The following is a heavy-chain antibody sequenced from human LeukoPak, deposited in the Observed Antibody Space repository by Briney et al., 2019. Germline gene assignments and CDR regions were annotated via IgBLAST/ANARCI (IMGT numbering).Heavy chain of an antibody. D-gene: IGHD3-22*01. J-gene: IGHJ6*02. CDR1: GFTFSSYA. Sequence: GGSLRLSCAASGFTFSSYAMSWVRQAPGKGLEWVSAISGSGGSTYYADSVKGRFTISRDNSKNTLYLQMNSLRAEDTAVYYCARTYYYDSSGYSGGMDVWGQGTTVTVSS. CDR2: ISGSGGST. V-gene: IGHV3-23*01. CDR3: ARTYYYDSSGYSGGMDV.